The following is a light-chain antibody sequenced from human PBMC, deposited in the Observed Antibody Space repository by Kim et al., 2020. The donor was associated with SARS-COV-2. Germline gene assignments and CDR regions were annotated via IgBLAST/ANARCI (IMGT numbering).Light chain of an antibody. CDR1: QSISSW. CDR3: QQYNSYPYT. Sequence: DIQMTQSPSTLSASVGDRVTITCRASQSISSWLAWYQQKPGKAPQVLIYKASSLESGVPSRFSGSGSATEFTLTISSLQPDDFASYYCQQYNSYPYTFGQGTKLEI. J-gene: IGKJ2*01. V-gene: IGKV1-5*03. CDR2: KAS.